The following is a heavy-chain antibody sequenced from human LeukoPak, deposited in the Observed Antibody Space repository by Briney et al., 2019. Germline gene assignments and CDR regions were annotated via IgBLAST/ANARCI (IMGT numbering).Heavy chain of an antibody. CDR2: IFHTGST. V-gene: IGHV4-59*12. CDR1: GGSITPFY. CDR3: ARRFCSSTSCEGPVENAFDI. J-gene: IGHJ3*02. Sequence: KPSETLSLTCTVSGGSITPFYWSWIRQPPGKGLEWIGYIFHTGSTYYNPSLKSRVIISGDRSKNQFSLKLSSVTAADTALYYCARRFCSSTSCEGPVENAFDIWGQGTMVTVSS. D-gene: IGHD2-2*01.